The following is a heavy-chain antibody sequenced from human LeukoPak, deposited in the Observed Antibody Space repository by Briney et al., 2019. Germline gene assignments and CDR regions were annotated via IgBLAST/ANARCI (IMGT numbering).Heavy chain of an antibody. CDR2: ISSSSSYI. Sequence: PGGSLRLSCEASGFTLSRYGMNWVRQVPEKGLEWVSSISSSSSYIYYADSVKGRFTISRDNAKNSLYLQMNSLRAEDTAVYYCAKDRSSSGYYYYYFDYWGQGTLVTVSS. CDR1: GFTLSRYG. D-gene: IGHD3-22*01. J-gene: IGHJ4*02. V-gene: IGHV3-21*01. CDR3: AKDRSSSGYYYYYFDY.